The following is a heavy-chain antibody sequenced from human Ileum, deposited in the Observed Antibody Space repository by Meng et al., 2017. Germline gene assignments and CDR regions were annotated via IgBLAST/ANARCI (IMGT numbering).Heavy chain of an antibody. V-gene: IGHV4-4*02. D-gene: IGHD4-23*01. J-gene: IGHJ4*02. CDR1: SGFISSNTD. Sequence: VECLESGPGLLRPSGTLSLHCAVASGFISSNTDWSWVRQPPGKGLEWVGQISHSWSAYYNPSLKSRVTMSVDKSKSQFSLMLTSVTAADTAIYYCARHGGYSQDFWGQGTLVTVSS. CDR2: ISHSWSA. CDR3: ARHGGYSQDF.